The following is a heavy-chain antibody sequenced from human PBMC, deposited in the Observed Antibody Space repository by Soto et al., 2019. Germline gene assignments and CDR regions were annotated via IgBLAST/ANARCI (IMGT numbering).Heavy chain of an antibody. CDR2: IWYDGSNK. CDR1: GFTFSSYG. D-gene: IGHD3-3*01. J-gene: IGHJ4*02. Sequence: VQLVESGGGVVQPGRSLRLSCAASGFTFSSYGMHWVRQAPGKGLEWVAVIWYDGSNKYYADSVKGRFTISRANSKNTLYLQMNSLRAEDTAVYYCAREGGYDFWSAYDFDYWGQGTLVTVSS. CDR3: AREGGYDFWSAYDFDY. V-gene: IGHV3-33*01.